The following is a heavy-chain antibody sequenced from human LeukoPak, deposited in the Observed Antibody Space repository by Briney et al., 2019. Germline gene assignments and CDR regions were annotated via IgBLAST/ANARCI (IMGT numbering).Heavy chain of an antibody. CDR1: GSTFSSSA. J-gene: IGHJ4*02. CDR2: IRGRGGST. D-gene: IGHD2-15*01. CDR3: AKAWCSGGNCYSVNDY. V-gene: IGHV3-23*01. Sequence: PGGSLRPSCEASGSTFSSSAMSWVRQPQGKGREWVSRIRGRGGSTYYADSVKGRFAISRDNSKNTLYLQMNSLRAEDTAVYYCAKAWCSGGNCYSVNDYWGQGTLVTVSS.